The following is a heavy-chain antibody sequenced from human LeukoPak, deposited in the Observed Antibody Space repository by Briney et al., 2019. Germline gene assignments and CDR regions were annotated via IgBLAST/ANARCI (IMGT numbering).Heavy chain of an antibody. CDR1: GYTLTTYG. CDR3: ARSRFLDY. J-gene: IGHJ4*02. V-gene: IGHV7-4-1*02. Sequence: ASVKVSCKASGYTLTTYGMNWVRQAPGQGLEWMGWINTHIGNPTYAQGFTGRFVSSLDTSVSTAYLQISSLKAEDTAVYYCARSRFLDYWGQGTLVTVSS. CDR2: INTHIGNP. D-gene: IGHD6-13*01.